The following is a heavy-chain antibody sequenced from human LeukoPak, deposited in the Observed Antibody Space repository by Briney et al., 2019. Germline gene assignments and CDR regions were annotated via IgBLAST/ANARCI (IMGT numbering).Heavy chain of an antibody. D-gene: IGHD4-23*01. CDR2: IYYSGST. V-gene: IGHV4-61*01. Sequence: SETLSLTCTVSGGSVSSGSDSWNWIRQPPGKGLEWIGYIYYSGSTNYNPSLKSRVTISVDTSKNQFSLKLSSVTAADAAVYYCARENSDHGGHYCGMDVWGQGTTVTVSS. CDR1: GGSVSSGSDS. J-gene: IGHJ6*02. CDR3: ARENSDHGGHYCGMDV.